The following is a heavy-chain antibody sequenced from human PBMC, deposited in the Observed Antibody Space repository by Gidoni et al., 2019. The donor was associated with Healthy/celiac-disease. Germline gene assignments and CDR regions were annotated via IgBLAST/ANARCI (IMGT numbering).Heavy chain of an antibody. CDR2: IIPIFGTA. V-gene: IGHV1-69*01. D-gene: IGHD5-18*01. Sequence: QVQLVQSGAEVKKPGSSVKVSCNASGGTFSSSAISWVRQAPGQELEWMGGIIPIFGTANYAQKFQGRVTITADESTSTAYMELSSLRSEDTAVYYCASSVRAMVNLSRYYYGMDVWGQGTTVTVSS. CDR1: GGTFSSSA. J-gene: IGHJ6*02. CDR3: ASSVRAMVNLSRYYYGMDV.